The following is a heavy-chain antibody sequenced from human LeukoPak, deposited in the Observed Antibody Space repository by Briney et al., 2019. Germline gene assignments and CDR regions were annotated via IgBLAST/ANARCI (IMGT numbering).Heavy chain of an antibody. CDR3: ARSEPARLSAYYFDY. CDR1: GGSISSYY. CDR2: IYYSGST. D-gene: IGHD6-6*01. J-gene: IGHJ4*02. V-gene: IGHV4-59*01. Sequence: SETLSLTCTVSGGSISSYYWSWIRQPPGKGLEGIGYIYYSGSTNYNPSLKSRVTISVDTSKNQFSLKLSSVTAADTAVYYCARSEPARLSAYYFDYWGQGTLVTVSS.